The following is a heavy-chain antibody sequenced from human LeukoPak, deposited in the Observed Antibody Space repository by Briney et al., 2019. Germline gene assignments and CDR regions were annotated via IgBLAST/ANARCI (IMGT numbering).Heavy chain of an antibody. CDR1: GYTFTSYD. Sequence: ASVKVSCKASGYTFTSYDINWVRQATGQGLEWMGWMNPNSGNTGYAQKFQGRVTMTRNTSISTAYMELSSLRSEDTAVCYCARGHPYYYDSSGSDAFDIWGQGTMVTVSS. D-gene: IGHD3-22*01. J-gene: IGHJ3*02. CDR3: ARGHPYYYDSSGSDAFDI. V-gene: IGHV1-8*01. CDR2: MNPNSGNT.